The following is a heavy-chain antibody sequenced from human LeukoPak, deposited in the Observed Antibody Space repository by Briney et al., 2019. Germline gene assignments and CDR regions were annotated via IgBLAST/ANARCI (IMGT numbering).Heavy chain of an antibody. CDR2: IYTSGST. CDR1: GAPISIYY. D-gene: IGHD3-22*01. CDR3: AREVRITMICVAFDI. J-gene: IGHJ3*02. V-gene: IGHV4-4*07. Sequence: PSETLSLTCTVSGAPISIYYWSWIRQPAGKGLEWIGRIYTSGSTNYNPSLKSRVTMSVDTSKNQFSLKLSSVTAADTAVYYCAREVRITMICVAFDIWGQGTMVTVSS.